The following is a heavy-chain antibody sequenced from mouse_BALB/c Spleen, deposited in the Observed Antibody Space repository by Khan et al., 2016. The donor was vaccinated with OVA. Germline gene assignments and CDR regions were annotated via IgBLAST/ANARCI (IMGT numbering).Heavy chain of an antibody. CDR3: GRGDYCGYYFDY. CDR2: ISYSDST. CDR1: GYSITSNYA. Sequence: EVQLQESGPGLVKPSQSLSLTCTVTGYSITSNYAWNWIRQFPGNKLEWMGYISYSDSTSYNPSLKSRISITRDTSQNQFFLQLNSVTTEETATYYCGRGDYCGYYFDYWGQGTTLTVPS. D-gene: IGHD1-1*01. V-gene: IGHV3-2*02. J-gene: IGHJ2*01.